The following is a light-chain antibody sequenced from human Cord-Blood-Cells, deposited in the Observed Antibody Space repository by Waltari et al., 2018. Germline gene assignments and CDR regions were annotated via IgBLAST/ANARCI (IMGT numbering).Light chain of an antibody. J-gene: IGLJ3*02. Sequence: QSVLTQPPSASGTPGQRVTISCSGSSSHIGSNTVNWYQQPPGTAPKPLIYSNNQRPSGVPDRFSGSKSGTSASLAISGLQSEDEADYYCAAWDDSLNGRVFGGGTKLTVL. V-gene: IGLV1-44*01. CDR1: SSHIGSNT. CDR3: AAWDDSLNGRV. CDR2: SNN.